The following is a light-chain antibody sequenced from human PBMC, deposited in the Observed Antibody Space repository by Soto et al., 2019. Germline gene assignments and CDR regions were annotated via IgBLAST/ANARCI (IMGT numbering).Light chain of an antibody. J-gene: IGKJ2*01. CDR3: QQSYSAPYT. CDR1: QSIYSS. CDR2: AAS. V-gene: IGKV1-39*01. Sequence: DIQMTQSPSSLSASVGDRVTITCRASQSIYSSLNWYHQKPGKAPKLLIYAASNWQSGVPSRFSGSGSGTDFTLSISSLQPEDFATYYCQQSYSAPYTFGQGTKLEI.